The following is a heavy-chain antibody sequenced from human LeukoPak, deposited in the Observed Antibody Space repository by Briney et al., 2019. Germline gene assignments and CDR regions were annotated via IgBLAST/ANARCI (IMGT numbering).Heavy chain of an antibody. CDR2: ISSSGSTI. CDR1: GFTFSDYY. D-gene: IGHD2-15*01. V-gene: IGHV3-11*01. Sequence: GGSLRLSCAASGFTFSDYYMSWIRQAPGKGLEWVSYISSSGSTIYYADSVKGRFTISRDNAKNSLYLRMNSLRAEDTAVYYCARDQLGYCSGGSCPDEYYYYYGMDVWGQGTTVTVSS. J-gene: IGHJ6*02. CDR3: ARDQLGYCSGGSCPDEYYYYYGMDV.